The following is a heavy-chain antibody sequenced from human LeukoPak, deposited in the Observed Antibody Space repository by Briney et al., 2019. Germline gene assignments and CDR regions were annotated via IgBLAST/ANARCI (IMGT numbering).Heavy chain of an antibody. Sequence: GGSLRLSCAASGFIFSDSVMSWVRQAPGQGLGWVSAISGSGGNTYYVASVRGRFTISRDNSKNTLYLQINSLRVEDTAVYYCARMPTGYPNWFGPWGQGTLVTVSS. V-gene: IGHV3-23*01. J-gene: IGHJ5*02. CDR1: GFIFSDSV. CDR2: ISGSGGNT. D-gene: IGHD3-9*01. CDR3: ARMPTGYPNWFGP.